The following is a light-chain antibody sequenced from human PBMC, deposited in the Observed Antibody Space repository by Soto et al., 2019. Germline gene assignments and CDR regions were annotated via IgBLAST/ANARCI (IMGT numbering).Light chain of an antibody. J-gene: IGKJ1*01. CDR3: QQYDNHWT. Sequence: DVQLTQAPSTLSASVGDRVTITCRASQSISSWLAWYQQKPGKAPKLLIYNASTLESGVPSRFSGSGSGTEFTLTISSLQPYDFATYYCQQYDNHWTFGQGTKVDI. CDR2: NAS. V-gene: IGKV1-5*03. CDR1: QSISSW.